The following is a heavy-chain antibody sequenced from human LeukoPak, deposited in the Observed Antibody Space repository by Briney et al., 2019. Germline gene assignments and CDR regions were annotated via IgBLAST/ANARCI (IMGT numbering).Heavy chain of an antibody. CDR1: GFTFSSYA. Sequence: PGRSLRLSCAASGFTFSSYAMHWVRQAPGKGLEWVAVISYDGSNKYYADSVKGRFTIPRDNSKNTLYLQMNSLRAEDTAVYYCARDGRVYSYGPAYFDYWGQGTLVTVSS. CDR2: ISYDGSNK. D-gene: IGHD5-18*01. V-gene: IGHV3-30*04. J-gene: IGHJ4*02. CDR3: ARDGRVYSYGPAYFDY.